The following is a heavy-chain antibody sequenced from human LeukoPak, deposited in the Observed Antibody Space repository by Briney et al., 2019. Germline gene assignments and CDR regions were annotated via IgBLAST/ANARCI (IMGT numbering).Heavy chain of an antibody. Sequence: ASVKVSCKASGYTFINYDINWVRQATGQGLEWMGWMNPNSGNTGYAQKFQGRVTMTRNTSISTAYMELSSLKSEDTAVYYCAREWRTYSSSWDFDYWGQGTLVTVSS. D-gene: IGHD6-13*01. CDR3: AREWRTYSSSWDFDY. CDR2: MNPNSGNT. CDR1: GYTFINYD. J-gene: IGHJ4*02. V-gene: IGHV1-8*01.